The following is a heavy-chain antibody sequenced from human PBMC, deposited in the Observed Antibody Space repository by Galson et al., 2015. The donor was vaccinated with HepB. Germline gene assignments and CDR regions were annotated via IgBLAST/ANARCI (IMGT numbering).Heavy chain of an antibody. Sequence: SLRLSCAASGFTFSSYSMNWVRQAPGKGLEWVSSISSSSSYIYYADSVKGRFTISRDNAKNSLYLQMNSLRAEDTAVYYCARGDVHCSGGSCYRIDHYYYYGMDVWGQGTTVTVSS. V-gene: IGHV3-21*01. CDR3: ARGDVHCSGGSCYRIDHYYYYGMDV. CDR1: GFTFSSYS. D-gene: IGHD2-15*01. J-gene: IGHJ6*02. CDR2: ISSSSSYI.